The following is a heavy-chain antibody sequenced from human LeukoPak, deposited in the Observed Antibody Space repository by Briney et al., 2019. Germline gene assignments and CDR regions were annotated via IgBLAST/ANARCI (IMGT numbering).Heavy chain of an antibody. CDR3: ARGFFGAGSGWYGDWFDP. CDR2: IIPIFGTA. CDR1: GGTFSSYA. D-gene: IGHD6-19*01. Sequence: SVKVSCKASGGTFSSYAISWVRQAPGQGLEWIGRIIPIFGTANYAQKFQGRVTITTDESTSTAYMELSSLRSEDTAVYYCARGFFGAGSGWYGDWFDPWGQGTLVTVSS. V-gene: IGHV1-69*05. J-gene: IGHJ5*02.